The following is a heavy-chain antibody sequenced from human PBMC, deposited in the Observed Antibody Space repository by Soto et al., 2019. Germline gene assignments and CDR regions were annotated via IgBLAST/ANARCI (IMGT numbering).Heavy chain of an antibody. V-gene: IGHV1-69*01. Sequence: QEQLVQSGAEVKKPGSSVEVSCKASGGIFSSYAISWVRQAPGQGLEWMGGIIPIFGTANYAQKFQGRVTITADASANTASMDLRSLKSEDTAIYYCARGGSGYVWSNAFWGQGTLVTVSS. J-gene: IGHJ4*02. D-gene: IGHD3-22*01. CDR1: GGIFSSYA. CDR3: ARGGSGYVWSNAF. CDR2: IIPIFGTA.